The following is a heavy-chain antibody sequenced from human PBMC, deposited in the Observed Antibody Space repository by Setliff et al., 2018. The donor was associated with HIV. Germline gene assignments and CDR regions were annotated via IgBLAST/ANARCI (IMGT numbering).Heavy chain of an antibody. CDR3: ARVSKTYWYSIPRDYYHHMDV. CDR2: IRNDGSDK. V-gene: IGHV3-30*02. CDR1: GFTFSSYG. J-gene: IGHJ6*03. Sequence: QPGGSLRLSCAASGFTFSSYGLHWVRQAPGKGLEWVAFIRNDGSDKHYVESVKGRFTISRDNSKKTLYLQMNRLSAADTAVYYCARVSKTYWYSIPRDYYHHMDVWGKGTTVTVSS. D-gene: IGHD2-8*02.